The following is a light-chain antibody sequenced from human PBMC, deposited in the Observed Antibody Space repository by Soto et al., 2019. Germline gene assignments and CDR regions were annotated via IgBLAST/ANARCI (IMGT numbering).Light chain of an antibody. Sequence: QSVLTQPASVSGSPGQSITISCTGTSSDVGGYNYVSWFQHHPGKAPKLMIYEVSYRPSGVSNRFSGPKSGDTASLTISGLQAEDEADYYCSSFTNTITRYAFGTGTKVTVL. V-gene: IGLV2-14*01. CDR1: SSDVGGYNY. CDR2: EVS. CDR3: SSFTNTITRYA. J-gene: IGLJ1*01.